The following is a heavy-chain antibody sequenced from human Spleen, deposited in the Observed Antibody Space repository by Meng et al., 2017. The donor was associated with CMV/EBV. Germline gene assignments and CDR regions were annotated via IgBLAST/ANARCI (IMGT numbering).Heavy chain of an antibody. CDR2: INHSGST. Sequence: SETLSLTCAVYGGSFSGYYWSWIRQPPGKGLEWIGEINHSGSTNYNPSLKSRVTISVDTSKNQFSLKLSSVTAADTAVYYCARPHNVDVWGQGTTVTVSS. J-gene: IGHJ6*02. CDR1: GGSFSGYY. CDR3: ARPHNVDV. D-gene: IGHD2-21*01. V-gene: IGHV4-34*01.